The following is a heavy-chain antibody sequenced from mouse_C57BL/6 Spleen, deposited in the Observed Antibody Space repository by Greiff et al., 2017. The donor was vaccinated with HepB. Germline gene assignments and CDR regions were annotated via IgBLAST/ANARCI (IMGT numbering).Heavy chain of an antibody. Sequence: EVQLQESGAELVRPGASVKLSCTASGFNIKDDYMHWVKQRPEQGLEWIGWIDPENGDTEYASKFQGKATITADTSSNTAYLQLSRLTSEDTAVYYGTTGPTGTRGGFWGHGTTLTVSS. CDR2: IDPENGDT. CDR1: GFNIKDDY. CDR3: TTGPTGTRGGF. D-gene: IGHD4-1*02. J-gene: IGHJ2*01. V-gene: IGHV14-4*01.